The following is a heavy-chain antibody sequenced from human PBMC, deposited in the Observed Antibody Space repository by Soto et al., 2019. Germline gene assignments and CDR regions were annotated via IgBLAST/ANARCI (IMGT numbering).Heavy chain of an antibody. J-gene: IGHJ4*02. Sequence: QVQLVESGGGVVQPGRSLRLSCAASGFTFSNHAIHWIRQAPGKGLEWVAVVSYDGNNKYYGDSVKGRFTTSRDNSTNTLYLQMDSLRPEDTAIYYSARDRRTADDWGYFEYWGQGTLVTVSS. CDR2: VSYDGNNK. CDR1: GFTFSNHA. D-gene: IGHD2-21*01. CDR3: ARDRRTADDWGYFEY. V-gene: IGHV3-30-3*01.